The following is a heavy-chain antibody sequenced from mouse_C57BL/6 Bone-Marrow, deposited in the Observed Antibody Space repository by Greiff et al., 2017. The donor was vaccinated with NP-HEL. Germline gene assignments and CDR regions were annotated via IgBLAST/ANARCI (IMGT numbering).Heavy chain of an antibody. CDR1: GYSFTGYY. CDR2: IYPYNGVS. J-gene: IGHJ3*01. V-gene: IGHV1-31*01. D-gene: IGHD1-1*01. Sequence: EVQLQQSGPELVKPGASVKISCKASGYSFTGYYMHWVKQSHGNILAWIGYIYPYNGVSSYNQKFKGKATLTVDKSSSTAYMELRSLTSEDSAVYYCARVHRLLRWRNWFAYWGQGTLVTVSA. CDR3: ARVHRLLRWRNWFAY.